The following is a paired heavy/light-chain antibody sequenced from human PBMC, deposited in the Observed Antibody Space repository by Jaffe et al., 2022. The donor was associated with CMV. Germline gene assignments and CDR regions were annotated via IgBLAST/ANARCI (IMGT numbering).Heavy chain of an antibody. D-gene: IGHD3-22*01. CDR1: GYIFTSYG. CDR2: ISADNGNT. CDR3: ARTYYYDSSGHNLDY. J-gene: IGHJ4*02. Sequence: QVQLVQSGTEVKKSGASVKVSCKASGYIFTSYGISWVRQAPGQGLEWMGWISADNGNTNYAQRVQGRVTMTTDTSTRTAYMELRSLRSDDTAVYYCARTYYYDSSGHNLDYWGQGTLVTVSS. V-gene: IGHV1-18*01.
Light chain of an antibody. Sequence: DIVMTQSPLSLPVTPGEPASISCRSSQSLLHSNGYNYLDWYLQKPGKSPQLLIYLGSNRASGVPDRFSGSGSGTDFTLKISRVEAEDVGVYYCMQALQTPPTFGQGTRLEIK. CDR1: QSLLHSNGYNY. CDR3: MQALQTPPT. J-gene: IGKJ5*01. V-gene: IGKV2-28*01. CDR2: LGS.